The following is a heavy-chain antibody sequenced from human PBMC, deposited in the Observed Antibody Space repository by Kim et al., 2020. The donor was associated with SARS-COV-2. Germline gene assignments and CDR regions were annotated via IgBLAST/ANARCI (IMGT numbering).Heavy chain of an antibody. CDR1: GFTFNNYA. Sequence: GGSLRLSCAASGFTFNNYAMSWVRQAPGKGLEWVSGLSAGGGSTFYADSVKGRFTVSRDNSNNTLYLQMNSLRVDDTAVYYCAKGLLAIAGGGGFDYWGQGTLVTVSS. CDR3: AKGLLAIAGGGGFDY. CDR2: LSAGGGST. J-gene: IGHJ4*02. D-gene: IGHD3-3*02. V-gene: IGHV3-23*01.